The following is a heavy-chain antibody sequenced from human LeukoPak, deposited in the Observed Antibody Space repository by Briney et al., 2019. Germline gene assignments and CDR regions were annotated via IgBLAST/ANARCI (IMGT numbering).Heavy chain of an antibody. Sequence: PSETLSLTCTVSGGSISSHYWSWIRQPPGKGLEWIGYIYYSGSTNYNPSLKSRVTISVDTSKNQFSLKLSSVTAADTAVYYCARVKTMVRGVSRYYYYYMDVWGKGTTVTVSS. D-gene: IGHD3-10*01. J-gene: IGHJ6*03. CDR2: IYYSGST. CDR1: GGSISSHY. CDR3: ARVKTMVRGVSRYYYYYMDV. V-gene: IGHV4-59*11.